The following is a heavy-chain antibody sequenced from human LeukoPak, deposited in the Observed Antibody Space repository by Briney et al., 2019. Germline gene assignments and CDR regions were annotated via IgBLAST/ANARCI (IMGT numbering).Heavy chain of an antibody. D-gene: IGHD3-22*01. V-gene: IGHV5-51*01. Sequence: GESLKISCKGSGYSFTSYWIGWVRQMPGKGLEWMGIIYPSDSDTRYSPSFQGQVTISADKSISTAYLRWSSLKASDTAMYYCARPGRAYYYDSSGYYPYYFDYWGQGTLVTVSS. CDR1: GYSFTSYW. J-gene: IGHJ4*02. CDR3: ARPGRAYYYDSSGYYPYYFDY. CDR2: IYPSDSDT.